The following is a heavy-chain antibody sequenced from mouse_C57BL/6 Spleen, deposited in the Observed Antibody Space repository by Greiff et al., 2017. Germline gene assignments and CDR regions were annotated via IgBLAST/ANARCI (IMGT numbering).Heavy chain of an antibody. Sequence: VQLQQPGAELVKPGASVKLSCKASGYTFTSYWMHWVKQRPGQGLEWIGMIHPHSGSTNYNEKFKSKATLTVDKSSSTAYMQLSSLTSEDSAVYYCARMSRLGTDYWGQGTTLTVSS. D-gene: IGHD4-1*01. J-gene: IGHJ2*01. CDR2: IHPHSGST. V-gene: IGHV1-64*01. CDR3: ARMSRLGTDY. CDR1: GYTFTSYW.